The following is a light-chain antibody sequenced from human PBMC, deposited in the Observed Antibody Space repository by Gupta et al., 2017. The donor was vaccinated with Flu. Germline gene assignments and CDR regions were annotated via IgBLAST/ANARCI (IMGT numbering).Light chain of an antibody. Sequence: QRVIISCSGGSSNIGSHDVYWFQQLPGTAPKVLIYRNDQRPSGVPDRFSGSKSGTSASLAISGLRSEDEAVYHCAAWDDSRSGFYAFGAGTRVTVL. V-gene: IGLV1-47*01. CDR3: AAWDDSRSGFYA. CDR2: RND. J-gene: IGLJ1*01. CDR1: SSNIGSHD.